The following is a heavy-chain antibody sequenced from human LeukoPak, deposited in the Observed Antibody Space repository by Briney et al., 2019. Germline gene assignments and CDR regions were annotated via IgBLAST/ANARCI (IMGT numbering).Heavy chain of an antibody. CDR2: INHNSGGT. V-gene: IGHV1-2*06. D-gene: IGHD6-19*01. CDR1: GYTFTGYY. CDR3: ARFLAVASINTGY. Sequence: ASVKVSCKASGYTFTGYYMHWVRQAPGQGLEWMGRINHNSGGTNYAQKFQGRVTMTRDTSISTAYMELSRLRSDDTAVYYCARFLAVASINTGYWGQGTLVTVSS. J-gene: IGHJ4*02.